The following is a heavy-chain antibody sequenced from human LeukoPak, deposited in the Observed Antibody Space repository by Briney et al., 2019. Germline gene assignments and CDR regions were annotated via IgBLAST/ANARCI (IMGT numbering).Heavy chain of an antibody. CDR3: ARPYSSGWYLAFDI. Sequence: SVKVSCKASGGTFSSYAISWVRQAPGQGLEWMGGIIPIFGTANYAQKFQGRVTITADESTSTAYMELSSLRSEDTAVYYCARPYSSGWYLAFDIWGQGTMVTVSS. V-gene: IGHV1-69*13. J-gene: IGHJ3*02. D-gene: IGHD6-19*01. CDR2: IIPIFGTA. CDR1: GGTFSSYA.